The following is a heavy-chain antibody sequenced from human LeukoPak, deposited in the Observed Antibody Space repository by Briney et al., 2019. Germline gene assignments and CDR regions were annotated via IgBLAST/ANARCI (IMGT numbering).Heavy chain of an antibody. V-gene: IGHV3-30*18. CDR1: GFTFSSYG. Sequence: PGGSLRLSCAASGFTFSSYGMHWVRQAPGKGLEWVAVISYDGSNKYYADSVKGRFTISRDNSKNTLYLQMNSLRAEDTAVYYCAKDPLLWFGESGPNWFDPWGQGTLVTVSS. J-gene: IGHJ5*02. D-gene: IGHD3-10*01. CDR3: AKDPLLWFGESGPNWFDP. CDR2: ISYDGSNK.